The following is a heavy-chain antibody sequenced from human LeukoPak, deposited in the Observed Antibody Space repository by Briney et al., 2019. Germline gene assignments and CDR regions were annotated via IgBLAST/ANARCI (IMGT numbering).Heavy chain of an antibody. Sequence: GESLRLSCAASGLIFNNYGLVWVRQAPGKGLEWVSAISNDGGGTNYPDFVNRRFTISRDHSKKPLFLQMDRLRAEDTGLYYGAKGSSGYFFDLWGQGTLVTVSS. CDR1: GLIFNNYG. CDR3: AKGSSGYFFDL. CDR2: ISNDGGGT. D-gene: IGHD3-22*01. J-gene: IGHJ4*02. V-gene: IGHV3-23*01.